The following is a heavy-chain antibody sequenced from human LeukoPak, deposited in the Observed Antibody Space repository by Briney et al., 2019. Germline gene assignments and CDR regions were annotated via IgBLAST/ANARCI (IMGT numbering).Heavy chain of an antibody. CDR2: IKSKTDGGTT. D-gene: IGHD1-14*01. CDR3: TTHLPYNY. V-gene: IGHV3-15*01. Sequence: GGSLRLSCAASGFTFTNAWMSWVRQAPGKGLERVGCIKSKTDGGTTDYAAPVKGRFTISRDDSKNTLFLQMNSLKTEDTAVYYCTTHLPYNYWGQGTLVTVSS. J-gene: IGHJ4*02. CDR1: GFTFTNAW.